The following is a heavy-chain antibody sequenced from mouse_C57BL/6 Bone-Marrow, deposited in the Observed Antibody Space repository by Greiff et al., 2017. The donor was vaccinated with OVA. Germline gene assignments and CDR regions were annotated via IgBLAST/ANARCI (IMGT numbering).Heavy chain of an antibody. CDR3: ARDPHYGNYWYFDV. D-gene: IGHD2-1*01. CDR2: ISDGGSYT. V-gene: IGHV5-4*01. CDR1: GFTFRSYA. Sequence: EVKVVESGGGLVKPGGSLKLSCAASGFTFRSYAMSWVRQTPEKRLEWVATISDGGSYTYYPDNVKGRFTISRDNAKNNLYLQMSHLKSEDTAMYYCARDPHYGNYWYFDVWGTGTTVTVSS. J-gene: IGHJ1*03.